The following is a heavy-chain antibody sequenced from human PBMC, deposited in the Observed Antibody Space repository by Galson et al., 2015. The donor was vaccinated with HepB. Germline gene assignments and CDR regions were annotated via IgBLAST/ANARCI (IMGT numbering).Heavy chain of an antibody. J-gene: IGHJ6*02. D-gene: IGHD1-26*01. CDR2: ISAYNGNT. Sequence: SVKVSCKASGYTFTSYGISWVRQAPGQGLEWMGWISAYNGNTNYAQKLQGRVTMTTDTSTSTAYMELRSLRSDDTAVYYCARESGVVGATPEYYYYGMDVWGQGTTVTVSS. CDR3: ARESGVVGATPEYYYYGMDV. CDR1: GYTFTSYG. V-gene: IGHV1-18*04.